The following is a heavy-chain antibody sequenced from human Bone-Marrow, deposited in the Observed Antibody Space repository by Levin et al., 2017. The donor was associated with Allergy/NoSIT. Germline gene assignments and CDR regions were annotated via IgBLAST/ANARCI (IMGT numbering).Heavy chain of an antibody. Sequence: ASVKVSCAASGFTFSSYKMNWVRQAPGKGLEWISYISGDSSTIYYADSVKGRFTISRDNAKNSLYLQMNSLRDEDTAVYYCARHRDTNWSGGYWGQGTLVTVSS. V-gene: IGHV3-48*02. CDR1: GFTFSSYK. D-gene: IGHD3-10*01. J-gene: IGHJ4*02. CDR2: ISGDSSTI. CDR3: ARHRDTNWSGGY.